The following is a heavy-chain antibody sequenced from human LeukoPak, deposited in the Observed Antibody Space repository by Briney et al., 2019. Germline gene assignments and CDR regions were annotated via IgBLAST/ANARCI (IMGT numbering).Heavy chain of an antibody. CDR2: IRYDGSNK. CDR3: AKRIDYGGNGGSLDY. Sequence: GGSLRLSCAASGFTFSSYGMHWVRQAPGKGLEWVAFIRYDGSNKYYADPVKGRFTISRDNSKNTLYLQMNSLRAEDTAVYYCAKRIDYGGNGGSLDYWGQGTLVTVSS. V-gene: IGHV3-30*02. J-gene: IGHJ4*02. D-gene: IGHD4-23*01. CDR1: GFTFSSYG.